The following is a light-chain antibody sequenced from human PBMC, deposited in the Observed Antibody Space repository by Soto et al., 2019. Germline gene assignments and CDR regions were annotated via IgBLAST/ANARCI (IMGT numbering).Light chain of an antibody. CDR2: EVS. CDR3: SSYGGSNNFYV. Sequence: QSALTQPPSASGSPGQSVTISCTGTSSDVGAYNYVSWYQQHPGKAPKLMIHEVSKRPSGVPDRFSASKSGNTASLTVSGLQAEDEADYYCSSYGGSNNFYVFGTGTKLTVL. J-gene: IGLJ1*01. V-gene: IGLV2-8*01. CDR1: SSDVGAYNY.